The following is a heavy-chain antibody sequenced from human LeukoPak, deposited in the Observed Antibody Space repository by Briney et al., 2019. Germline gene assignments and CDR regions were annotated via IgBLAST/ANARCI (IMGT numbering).Heavy chain of an antibody. CDR2: IYYSVTT. CDR1: GGSIRSSSYY. Sequence: PSETLSLTCTVSGGSIRSSSYYWGWIRQPPGKGLEWIGSIYYSVTTYYNPSLKSRVTISLDTSNNQFFLNLISVAAADTAVYYCARSLDYGGNSRVFQHWGQGTLVTVSS. V-gene: IGHV4-39*07. J-gene: IGHJ1*01. CDR3: ARSLDYGGNSRVFQH. D-gene: IGHD4-23*01.